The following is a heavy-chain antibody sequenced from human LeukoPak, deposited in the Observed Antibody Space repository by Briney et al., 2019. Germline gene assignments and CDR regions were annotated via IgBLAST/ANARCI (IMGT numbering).Heavy chain of an antibody. D-gene: IGHD3-3*01. CDR2: TSSSGRKT. V-gene: IGHV3-23*01. Sequence: RGSLCLSCSASGFTFNRYAMSWVRQAPGKGHEWVSSTSSSGRKTYYAGSVQGQVSISRDNSKHTLYLQMSSLRAEDTAVYYCARDVGRDYDFWSGPYAALRWFDPWGQGTLVTVSS. CDR3: ARDVGRDYDFWSGPYAALRWFDP. J-gene: IGHJ5*02. CDR1: GFTFNRYA.